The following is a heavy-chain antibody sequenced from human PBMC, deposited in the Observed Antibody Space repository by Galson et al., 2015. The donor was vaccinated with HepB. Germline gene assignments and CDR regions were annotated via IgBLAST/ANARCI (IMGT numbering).Heavy chain of an antibody. CDR2: IYYSGST. V-gene: IGHV4-59*12. CDR3: ARRRGYYYDSSGYDI. J-gene: IGHJ3*02. CDR1: GGSISSYY. Sequence: SETLSLTCTVSGGSISSYYWSWIRQPPGKGLEWIGYIYYSGSTNYNPSLKSRVTISVDTSKNRFSLKLSSVTAADTAVYYCARRRGYYYDSSGYDIWGQGTMVTVSS. D-gene: IGHD3-22*01.